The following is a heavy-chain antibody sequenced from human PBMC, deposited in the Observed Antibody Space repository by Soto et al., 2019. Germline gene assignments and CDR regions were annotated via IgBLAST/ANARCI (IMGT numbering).Heavy chain of an antibody. D-gene: IGHD3-22*01. J-gene: IGHJ4*02. V-gene: IGHV1-8*01. CDR3: TRRARIGKQLWLPFDS. Sequence: RASVKVSCKASGYTFTSYDINWVRQATGQGLEWMGWMNPNSGNTGYAQKFQGRVTMTRNTSISTAYMELSSLRSEDTAVYYCTRRARIGKQLWLPFDSWAQGTLVTVSS. CDR1: GYTFTSYD. CDR2: MNPNSGNT.